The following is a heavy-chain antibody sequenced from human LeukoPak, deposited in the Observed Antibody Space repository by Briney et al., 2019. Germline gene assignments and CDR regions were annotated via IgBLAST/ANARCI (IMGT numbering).Heavy chain of an antibody. CDR2: IIPIFGTA. V-gene: IGHV1-69*06. CDR3: ARQNGDYELSYYYYYYYMDV. J-gene: IGHJ6*03. CDR1: GGTFGSYA. Sequence: GASVKVSCKASGGTFGSYAISWVRQAPGQGLEWMGGIIPIFGTANYAQKFQGRVTITADKSTSTAYMELSSLRSEDTAVYYCARQNGDYELSYYYYYYYMDVWGKGTTVTVSS. D-gene: IGHD4-17*01.